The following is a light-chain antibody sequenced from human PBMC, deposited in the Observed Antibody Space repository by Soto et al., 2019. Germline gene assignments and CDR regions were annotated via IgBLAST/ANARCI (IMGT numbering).Light chain of an antibody. CDR2: EVT. V-gene: IGLV2-14*01. Sequence: QSVLTQPASLSCSPGQSITISCTGTSSDVGAYNYVSWYQHHPGKAPKVIIYEVTHRPSGVSNRFSGSKSGNTASLTISGLQAEDEADYYCSSYTSSSTLVFGTGTKVTVL. CDR1: SSDVGAYNY. CDR3: SSYTSSSTLV. J-gene: IGLJ1*01.